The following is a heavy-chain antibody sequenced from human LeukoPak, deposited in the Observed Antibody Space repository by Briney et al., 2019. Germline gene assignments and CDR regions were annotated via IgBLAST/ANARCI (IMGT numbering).Heavy chain of an antibody. D-gene: IGHD3-3*01. CDR2: IRYDGSNK. CDR3: AKDGGIFGVVIIYYYYYMDV. Sequence: PGGSLRLSCAASGFTFSSYGMHWVRQAPGKGLEWVAFIRYDGSNKYYADSVKGRFTISRDNSKNTLYLQMNSLRAEDTAVYYCAKDGGIFGVVIIYYYYYMDVWGKGTTVTVSS. CDR1: GFTFSSYG. J-gene: IGHJ6*03. V-gene: IGHV3-30*02.